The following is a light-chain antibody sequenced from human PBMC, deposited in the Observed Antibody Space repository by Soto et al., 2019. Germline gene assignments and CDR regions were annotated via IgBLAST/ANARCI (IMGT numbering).Light chain of an antibody. V-gene: IGKV1-6*01. J-gene: IGKJ4*01. Sequence: AIQMTQSPSSLSASVGDRVTITCRASQGIRNDLGWYQQKPGKAPKLLIYAASSLQSGVTLRFSGSGSGTDFTLTIISLQPEDFATYYCLHDYNSPLTFGGGTKVEIK. CDR1: QGIRND. CDR2: AAS. CDR3: LHDYNSPLT.